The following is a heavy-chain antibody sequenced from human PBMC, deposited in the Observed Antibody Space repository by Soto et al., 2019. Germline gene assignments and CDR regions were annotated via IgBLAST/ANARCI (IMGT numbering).Heavy chain of an antibody. CDR3: ARDDCDTDCYFDY. CDR1: GYTFTGHY. Sequence: ASVKVSCKASGYTFTGHYIHWVRQAPEQGPEWMGEIGPESGATRYAQRFQGRVTMTRDMSITTVYMELNSLRDEDTAVYFCARDDCDTDCYFDYWGQGTPVTVSS. J-gene: IGHJ4*02. D-gene: IGHD2-21*02. CDR2: IGPESGAT. V-gene: IGHV1-2*02.